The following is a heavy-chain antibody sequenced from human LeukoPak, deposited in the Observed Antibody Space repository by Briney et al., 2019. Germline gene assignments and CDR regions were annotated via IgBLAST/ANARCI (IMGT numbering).Heavy chain of an antibody. CDR1: GYTFTSYG. CDR2: ISAYNGNT. J-gene: IGHJ3*02. Sequence: GASVKVSCKASGYTFTSYGISWVRRAPGQGLEWMGWISAYNGNTNYAQKLQGRVTMTTDTSTSTAYMELRSLGSDDTAVYYCALCGNDEIDAFDIWGQGTMVTVSS. V-gene: IGHV1-18*01. D-gene: IGHD1-1*01. CDR3: ALCGNDEIDAFDI.